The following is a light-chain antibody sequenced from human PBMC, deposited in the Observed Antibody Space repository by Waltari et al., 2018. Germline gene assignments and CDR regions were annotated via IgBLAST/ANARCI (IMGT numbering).Light chain of an antibody. V-gene: IGLV8-61*01. J-gene: IGLJ3*02. CDR2: KGN. Sequence: QPVVTQEPSLSVSPGGTVTLTCVLNSGSLSTTSYATWYQQTPGQAPRTLVYKGNSRSSGVPDRFSGSILGNKAALTITGAQAQDESDYYCSLYMGSGIWVFGGGTKLTVL. CDR1: SGSLSTTSY. CDR3: SLYMGSGIWV.